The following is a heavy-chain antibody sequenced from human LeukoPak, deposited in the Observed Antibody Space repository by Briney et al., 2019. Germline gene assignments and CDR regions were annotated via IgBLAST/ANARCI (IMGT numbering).Heavy chain of an antibody. J-gene: IGHJ4*02. CDR1: GYTFTDYY. CDR3: AREDYYDSSVTDY. CDR2: TIPDSGGT. D-gene: IGHD3-22*01. Sequence: ASVKVSCKPSGYTFTDYYIHWVRQAPGQGLEWMGWTIPDSGGTNYAQKLQGRVTMTTDTSTSTAYMELRSLRSDDTAVYYCAREDYYDSSVTDYWGQGTLVTVSS. V-gene: IGHV1-2*02.